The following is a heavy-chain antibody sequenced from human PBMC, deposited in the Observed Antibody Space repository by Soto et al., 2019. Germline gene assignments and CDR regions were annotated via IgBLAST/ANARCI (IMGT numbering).Heavy chain of an antibody. J-gene: IGHJ4*02. Sequence: GGSLRLSCAASGFTFSSYAMSRVRQASGKGLEWVSAISGSGGSTYYADSVKGRFTISRDNSKNTLYLQMNSLRAEDTAVYYCAKDLEMATILFDYWGQGTLVTVSS. CDR1: GFTFSSYA. CDR2: ISGSGGST. V-gene: IGHV3-23*01. D-gene: IGHD5-12*01. CDR3: AKDLEMATILFDY.